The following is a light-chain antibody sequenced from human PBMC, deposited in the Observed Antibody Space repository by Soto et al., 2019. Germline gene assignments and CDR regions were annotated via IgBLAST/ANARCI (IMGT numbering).Light chain of an antibody. V-gene: IGLV2-14*01. Sequence: QSVLTQPRSVSGSAGQSVTISCTGTSSDVGGYNYVSWYQQHPGKAPKLVIYEVSNRPSGVSNRFSGSKSGNTASLTISGLQAEDEADYYCSSYTSSSTLDLGTGTKVTV. CDR3: SSYTSSSTLD. CDR1: SSDVGGYNY. J-gene: IGLJ1*01. CDR2: EVS.